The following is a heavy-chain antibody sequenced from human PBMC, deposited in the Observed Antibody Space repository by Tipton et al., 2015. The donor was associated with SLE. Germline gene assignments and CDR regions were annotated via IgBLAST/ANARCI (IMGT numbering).Heavy chain of an antibody. J-gene: IGHJ6*03. Sequence: TLSLTCTVSGYSISSGYYWGWIRQPPGKGLEWIAGIYHSGSTYYNPSLKSRVSTSVDTSKNQFSLKLNSVTAADTAVYYCARVAVAYYYYMDVWGKGTTVTVSS. CDR1: GYSISSGYY. CDR3: ARVAVAYYYYMDV. D-gene: IGHD6-19*01. CDR2: IYHSGST. V-gene: IGHV4-38-2*02.